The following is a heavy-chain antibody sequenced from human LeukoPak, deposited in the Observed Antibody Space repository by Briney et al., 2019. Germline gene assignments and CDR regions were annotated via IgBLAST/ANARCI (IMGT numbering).Heavy chain of an antibody. J-gene: IGHJ6*03. CDR2: IYTSGST. Sequence: TSETLSLTCTVSGGSISSSSYYWGWIRQPPGKGLEWIGRIYTSGSTNYNPSLKSRVTMSVDTSKNQFSLKLSSVTAADTAVYYCARAAVSYNYYYMDVWGKGTTVTVSS. V-gene: IGHV4-39*07. CDR3: ARAAVSYNYYYMDV. CDR1: GGSISSSSYY. D-gene: IGHD3-16*01.